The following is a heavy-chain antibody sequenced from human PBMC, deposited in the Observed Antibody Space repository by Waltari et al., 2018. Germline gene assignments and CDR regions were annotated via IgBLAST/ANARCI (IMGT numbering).Heavy chain of an antibody. CDR1: GGSFSGYY. V-gene: IGHV4-34*01. CDR2: ISQSETT. D-gene: IGHD2-21*02. Sequence: QVQLQQWGAGLLKPSETLSLTCAVYGGSFSGYYWSWIRQPPGKGLEWIGEISQSETTNYNPSLKSRVNISRDTSKNQVSLKLGSVTAGDTAVYDCARQEIIVEVTGDGFDIWGQGTMVTVSS. J-gene: IGHJ3*02. CDR3: ARQEIIVEVTGDGFDI.